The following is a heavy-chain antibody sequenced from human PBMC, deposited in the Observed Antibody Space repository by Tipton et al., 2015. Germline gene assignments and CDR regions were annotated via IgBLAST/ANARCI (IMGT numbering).Heavy chain of an antibody. CDR1: GFTFTKYG. CDR3: TRELLPGAMDY. D-gene: IGHD2-15*01. J-gene: IGHJ4*02. Sequence: RSLRLSCAASGFTFTKYGMHWVRQAPGKGLEWVAGIFSDESQKFYADSVRGRFTISRDNSKNMLYLEMDSLRAEDTALYYCTRELLPGAMDYWGLGTLVTVSS. CDR2: IFSDESQK. V-gene: IGHV3-33*08.